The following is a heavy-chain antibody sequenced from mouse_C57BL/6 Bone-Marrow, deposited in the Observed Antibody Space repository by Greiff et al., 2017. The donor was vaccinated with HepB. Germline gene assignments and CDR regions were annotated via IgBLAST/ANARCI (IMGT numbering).Heavy chain of an antibody. Sequence: EVKVVESGGGLVQPGGSLKLSCAASGFTFSDYGMAWVRQAPRKGPEWVAFISNLAYSIYYADTVTGRFTISRENAKNTLYLEMSSLRSEDTAMYYCARHDTTAMDYWGQGTSVTVSS. J-gene: IGHJ4*01. V-gene: IGHV5-15*01. CDR3: ARHDTTAMDY. CDR2: ISNLAYSI. CDR1: GFTFSDYG. D-gene: IGHD1-1*01.